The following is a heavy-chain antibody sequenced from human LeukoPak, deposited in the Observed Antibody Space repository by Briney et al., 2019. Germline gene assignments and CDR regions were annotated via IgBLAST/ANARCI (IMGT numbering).Heavy chain of an antibody. Sequence: GRSLRLSCAASGFIFHNYAMNWVRQAPGKGLEWVAVISSEGTLKYYADSVRGRFIISRDNSRNTLYLQMNSLRAEDTAVYYCARSRDIVLMVYAFDYWGQGTLVTVSS. CDR3: ARSRDIVLMVYAFDY. CDR2: ISSEGTLK. CDR1: GFIFHNYA. J-gene: IGHJ4*02. V-gene: IGHV3-30*04. D-gene: IGHD2-8*01.